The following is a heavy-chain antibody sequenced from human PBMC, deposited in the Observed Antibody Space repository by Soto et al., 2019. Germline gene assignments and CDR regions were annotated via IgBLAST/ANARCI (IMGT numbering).Heavy chain of an antibody. V-gene: IGHV1-69*13. D-gene: IGHD5-12*01. CDR2: IIPIFGTA. CDR3: ARGRGYSGDDHYYYFDMDV. Sequence: ASVKVSCKSSGGTFSSHSINWVRQAPGQGLEWMGGIIPIFGTANYAQKFQGRVTISVDESTSTAYMELSSLRSEDTAVYYCARGRGYSGDDHYYYFDMDVWGQGTTVTVSS. CDR1: GGTFSSHS. J-gene: IGHJ6*02.